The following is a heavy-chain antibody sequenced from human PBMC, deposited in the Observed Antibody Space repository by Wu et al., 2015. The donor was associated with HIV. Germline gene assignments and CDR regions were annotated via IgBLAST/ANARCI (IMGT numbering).Heavy chain of an antibody. CDR1: GFTFTSSA. Sequence: QLVQSGPEVKKPGTSVKVSCKASGFTFTSSAMQWVRQARGQRLEWIGWIVVGSGNTNYAQKFQERVTITRDMSTSTAYMELSSLRSEDTAVYYCAAPSYYYDSSGYIRASDAFDIWAKGQWSRLF. J-gene: IGHJ3*02. CDR3: AAPSYYYDSSGYIRASDAFDI. V-gene: IGHV1-58*02. CDR2: IVVGSGNT. D-gene: IGHD3-22*01.